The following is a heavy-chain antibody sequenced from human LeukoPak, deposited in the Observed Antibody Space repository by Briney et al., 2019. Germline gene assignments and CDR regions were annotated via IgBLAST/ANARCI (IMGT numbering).Heavy chain of an antibody. Sequence: ASVKVSCKASGYTFTSYYMHWVRQAPGQGLEWMGIINPSGGSTSYAQKFQGRVTMTRDTSTSTVYMELSSLRSEDTAVYYCARDRYCGGDCPFFDYWGQGTLVTVSS. J-gene: IGHJ4*02. CDR1: GYTFTSYY. CDR2: INPSGGST. CDR3: ARDRYCGGDCPFFDY. D-gene: IGHD2-21*01. V-gene: IGHV1-46*01.